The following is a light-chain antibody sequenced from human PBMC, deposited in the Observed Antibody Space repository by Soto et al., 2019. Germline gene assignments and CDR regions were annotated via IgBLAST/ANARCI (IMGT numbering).Light chain of an antibody. J-gene: IGLJ1*01. CDR3: QVWDSRSDHYV. Sequence: SYELTQPPSVSVAPGKTARITCGGNNIGIKSVHWYQQKPGQAPVLVIYYDSDRPSGIPERFSGSNSGNTATLTISRVEAGEEADYYCQVWDSRSDHYVFGTGTKLTVL. V-gene: IGLV3-21*04. CDR2: YDS. CDR1: NIGIKS.